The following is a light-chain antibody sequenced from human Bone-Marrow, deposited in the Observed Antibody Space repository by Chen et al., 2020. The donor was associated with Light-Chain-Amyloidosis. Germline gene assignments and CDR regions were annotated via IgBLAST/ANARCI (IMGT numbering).Light chain of an antibody. CDR1: QSISSY. Sequence: DIQMTQSPSSLSASVGDRVTITCRASQSISSYLNWYQQKPGKAPKLLIYAASSLQSGVPSRFRGSGYGTDFTLTISSLQPEDFATYYCQQSYSTPPLTFGGGTKVEIK. V-gene: IGKV1-39*01. CDR2: AAS. CDR3: QQSYSTPPLT. J-gene: IGKJ4*01.